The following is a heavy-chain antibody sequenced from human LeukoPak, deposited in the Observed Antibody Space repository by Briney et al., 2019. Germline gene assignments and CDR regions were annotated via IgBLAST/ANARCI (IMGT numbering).Heavy chain of an antibody. CDR1: GFTFSRYS. D-gene: IGHD3-9*01. Sequence: GGSLRLSCAASGFTFSRYSMNWVRQAPGKGLEWVSSISSSSSYIYYADSVKGRFTISRDNAKNSLYLQMNSLRAEDTAVYYCARGLDYDILSVPYGMDVWGQGTTVTVSS. CDR2: ISSSSSYI. CDR3: ARGLDYDILSVPYGMDV. J-gene: IGHJ6*02. V-gene: IGHV3-21*01.